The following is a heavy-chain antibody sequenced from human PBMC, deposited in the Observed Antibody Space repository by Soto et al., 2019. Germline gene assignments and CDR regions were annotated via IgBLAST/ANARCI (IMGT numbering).Heavy chain of an antibody. CDR1: GGSISSYY. V-gene: IGHV4-59*01. CDR2: IYYSGST. Sequence: SETLSLTCTVSGGSISSYYWSWIRQPPGKGLEWIGYIYYSGSTNYNPSLKSRVTISVDTSKNQFSLKLSSVTAADTAVYYCARDPWRDVAGPTYGMDVWGQGTTVTVSS. D-gene: IGHD6-19*01. J-gene: IGHJ6*02. CDR3: ARDPWRDVAGPTYGMDV.